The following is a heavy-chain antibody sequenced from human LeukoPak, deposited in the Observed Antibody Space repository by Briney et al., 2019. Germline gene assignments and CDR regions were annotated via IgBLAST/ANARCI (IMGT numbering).Heavy chain of an antibody. Sequence: PSETLSLTCTVSGGSISSYYWSWIRQPPGKGLEWIGYIYYSGSTNYNPSPKSRVTISVDTSKNQFSLKLSSVTAADTAVYYCARDSGGISRFDPWGQGTLVTVSS. V-gene: IGHV4-59*01. CDR3: ARDSGGISRFDP. CDR2: IYYSGST. D-gene: IGHD3-16*01. J-gene: IGHJ5*02. CDR1: GGSISSYY.